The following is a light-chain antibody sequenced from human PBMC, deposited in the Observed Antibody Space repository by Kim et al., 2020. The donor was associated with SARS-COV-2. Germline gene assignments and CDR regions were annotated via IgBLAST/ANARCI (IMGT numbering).Light chain of an antibody. CDR3: QQSYKSPPT. Sequence: DIQMTQSPSSLSASVGDRVTITCRASQTISSYLNWYQQRPGKAPKLLIYTASSLQSGVPSRFSGSGSGTDFTLTIRRLQPEDFATYYHQQSYKSPPTFGPGTKVDNK. J-gene: IGKJ2*01. CDR1: QTISSY. V-gene: IGKV1-39*01. CDR2: TAS.